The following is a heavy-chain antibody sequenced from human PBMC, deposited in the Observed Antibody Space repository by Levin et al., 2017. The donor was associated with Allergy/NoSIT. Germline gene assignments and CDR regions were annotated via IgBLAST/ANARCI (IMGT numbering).Heavy chain of an antibody. CDR3: ASSIAAQEGVHNWFDP. J-gene: IGHJ5*02. CDR1: GGSISSSNW. CDR2: IYHSGST. V-gene: IGHV4-4*02. D-gene: IGHD6-6*01. Sequence: SETLSLTCAVSGGSISSSNWWSWVRQPPGKGLEWIGEIYHSGSTNYNPSLKSRVTISVDKSKNQFSLKLSSVTAADTAVYYCASSIAAQEGVHNWFDPWGQGTLVTVSS.